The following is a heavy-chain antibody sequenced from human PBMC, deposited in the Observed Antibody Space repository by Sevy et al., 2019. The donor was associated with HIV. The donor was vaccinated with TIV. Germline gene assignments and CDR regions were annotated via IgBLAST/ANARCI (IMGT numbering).Heavy chain of an antibody. V-gene: IGHV3-7*01. CDR1: GFTFGDYW. CDR2: IKEDGSET. J-gene: IGHJ4*02. D-gene: IGHD6-13*01. CDR3: AKGVDC. Sequence: GGSLRLSCTASGFTFGDYWMNWVRQAPGKGLEWVGNIKEDGSETYYVDSVKGRFTISRDNAKNSLYLQMNSLRAEDTAVYYCAKGVDCWGQGTLVTVSS.